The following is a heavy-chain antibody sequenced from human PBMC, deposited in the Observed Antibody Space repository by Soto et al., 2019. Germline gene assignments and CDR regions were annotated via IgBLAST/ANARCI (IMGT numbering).Heavy chain of an antibody. J-gene: IGHJ4*02. CDR3: ARDVLRYFDWLFRPFDY. Sequence: ASVKVSCKASGCTFTSYGISWVRQAPGQGLEWMGWISAYNGNTNYAQKLQGRVTMTTDTSTSTAYMELRSLRSDDTAVYYCARDVLRYFDWLFRPFDYWGQGTLVTVSS. D-gene: IGHD3-9*01. CDR2: ISAYNGNT. CDR1: GCTFTSYG. V-gene: IGHV1-18*01.